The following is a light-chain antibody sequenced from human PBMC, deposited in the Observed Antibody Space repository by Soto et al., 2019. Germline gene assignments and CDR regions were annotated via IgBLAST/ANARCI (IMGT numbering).Light chain of an antibody. CDR1: DTISSSY. J-gene: IGKJ1*01. V-gene: IGKV3-20*01. Sequence: EIVLTQSPGTLSLSPGERATLSCRASDTISSSYLAWYQQRPGQPPRLLIYGISRRATDVPDRFRGSGSGTDFTLTIARVEPEDFAVYYCQQYGSLPRTFGQGTKVEIK. CDR3: QQYGSLPRT. CDR2: GIS.